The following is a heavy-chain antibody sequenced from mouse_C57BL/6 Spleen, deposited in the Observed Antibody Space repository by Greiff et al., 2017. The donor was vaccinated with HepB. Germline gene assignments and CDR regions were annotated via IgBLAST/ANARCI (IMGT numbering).Heavy chain of an antibody. V-gene: IGHV1-81*01. CDR1: GYTFTSYG. J-gene: IGHJ4*01. CDR3: ARDYYGSSLLDY. Sequence: QVQLKQSGAELARPGASVKLSCKASGYTFTSYGISWVKQRTGQGLEWIGEIYPRSGNTYYNEKFKGKATLTADKSSSTAYMELRSLTSEDSAVYFCARDYYGSSLLDYWGQGTSVTVSS. D-gene: IGHD1-1*01. CDR2: IYPRSGNT.